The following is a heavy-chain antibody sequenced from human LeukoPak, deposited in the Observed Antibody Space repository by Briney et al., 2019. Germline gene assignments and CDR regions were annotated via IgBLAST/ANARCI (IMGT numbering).Heavy chain of an antibody. CDR1: GYTFTSYG. Sequence: ASVKVSCKASGYTFTSYGIGWVRQAPGQGLEWMGWISAYNGYTSYAQNFQGRVTMTTDASTSTAYMELRSLRSDDTAVYYCVREVTMVRGVITFYHYNGMDVWGQGTAVTVSS. CDR2: ISAYNGYT. CDR3: VREVTMVRGVITFYHYNGMDV. J-gene: IGHJ6*02. V-gene: IGHV1-18*04. D-gene: IGHD3-10*01.